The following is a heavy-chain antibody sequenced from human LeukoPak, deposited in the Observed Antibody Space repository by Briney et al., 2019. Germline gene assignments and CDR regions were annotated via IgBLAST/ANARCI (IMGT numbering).Heavy chain of an antibody. D-gene: IGHD6-19*01. CDR1: GFTFDDYA. J-gene: IGHJ4*02. V-gene: IGHV3-9*01. CDR3: AKDISEQWLVGDFDY. Sequence: QAGGSLRLSCAAPGFTFDDYAMHWVRQAPGKGPEWVSGISWNSGSIGYADSVKGRFTISRDNAKNSLYLQMNSLRAEDTALYYCAKDISEQWLVGDFDYWGQGTLVTVSS. CDR2: ISWNSGSI.